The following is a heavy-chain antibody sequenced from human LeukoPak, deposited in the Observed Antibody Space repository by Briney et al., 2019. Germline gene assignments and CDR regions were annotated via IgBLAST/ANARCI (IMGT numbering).Heavy chain of an antibody. CDR3: ARDERYSDADHHYPDLGY. Sequence: ASVKVSCKASGYIFTGYYLFWVRQAPGQGLEWMGWINPNGGATRYAQKFQGRVILTCDTSIRTTYMELSSLTSDDTAVYYCARDERYSDADHHYPDLGYWGQGTLVTVSS. CDR1: GYIFTGYY. V-gene: IGHV1-2*02. CDR2: INPNGGAT. D-gene: IGHD3-16*01. J-gene: IGHJ4*02.